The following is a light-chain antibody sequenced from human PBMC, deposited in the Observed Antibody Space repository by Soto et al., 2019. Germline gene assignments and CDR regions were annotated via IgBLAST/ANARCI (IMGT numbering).Light chain of an antibody. J-gene: IGKJ1*01. V-gene: IGKV3-20*01. Sequence: EIVLTQSPGTLSLSPGERATLSCRASQSISSSYLAWYQQKPGQAPRLLIYAASSRATGIPDRFSGSGSGKEFTLTISRLEPEDFAVYYCQQYGSSPWTFGQGTKVEIK. CDR1: QSISSSY. CDR2: AAS. CDR3: QQYGSSPWT.